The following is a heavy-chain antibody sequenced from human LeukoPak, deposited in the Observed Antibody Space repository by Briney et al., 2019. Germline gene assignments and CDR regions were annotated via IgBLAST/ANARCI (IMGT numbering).Heavy chain of an antibody. D-gene: IGHD3-10*01. Sequence: GGSLRLSCAASGFTFSSYSMNWVRQAPGKGLEWVSYISSSSSTIYYADSVKGRFTISRDNAKNSLYLQMNSLRAEDTAVYYCARFGGNYYYYYYMDVWGKGTTVTVS. CDR3: ARFGGNYYYYYYMDV. J-gene: IGHJ6*03. V-gene: IGHV3-48*01. CDR1: GFTFSSYS. CDR2: ISSSSSTI.